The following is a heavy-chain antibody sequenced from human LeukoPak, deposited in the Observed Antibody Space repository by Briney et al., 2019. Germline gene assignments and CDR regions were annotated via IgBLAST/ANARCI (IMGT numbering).Heavy chain of an antibody. CDR3: ARDRYFIGFDY. D-gene: IGHD3-9*01. J-gene: IGHJ4*02. CDR2: IYYSGST. Sequence: SETLSLTCSVSGGSVSSGDYYWSWIRQPPGKGLEWIGYIYYSGSTYYNPSLKSRVSISVDTSKNQFTLKLTSVTAADTAVYYCARDRYFIGFDYWGQGTLVTVSS. CDR1: GGSVSSGDYY. V-gene: IGHV4-30-4*01.